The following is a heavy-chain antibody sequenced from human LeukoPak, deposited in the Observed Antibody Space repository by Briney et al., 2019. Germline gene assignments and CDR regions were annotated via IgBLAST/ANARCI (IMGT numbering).Heavy chain of an antibody. J-gene: IGHJ5*02. CDR1: GYSFTDDY. CDR3: ARVASPTSSGWYHP. Sequence: ASVKVSCKASGYSFTDDYIHWMRQAPGQGFEWMGRINPSSGATHYAQNFQGWVTMTRDTSISTAYMELSRLRSDDTAVYYCARVASPTSSGWYHPWGQGTLVTVSS. D-gene: IGHD3-22*01. CDR2: INPSSGAT. V-gene: IGHV1-2*04.